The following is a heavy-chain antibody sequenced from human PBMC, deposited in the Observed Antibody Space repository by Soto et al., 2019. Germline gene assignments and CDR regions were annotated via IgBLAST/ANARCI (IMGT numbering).Heavy chain of an antibody. Sequence: QVQLVQSGAEVKKPGASVTVSCKASGYTFNTYLIAWVRQAPGQGLEWMGWISISTGDTDYAQNLQGSVTLTTDPSSSTAYMELKSLRPVDTALYYCARDGPGRPYGMDVWGQGTPVIVSS. CDR2: ISISTGDT. CDR3: ARDGPGRPYGMDV. D-gene: IGHD6-6*01. J-gene: IGHJ6*02. CDR1: GYTFNTYL. V-gene: IGHV1-18*01.